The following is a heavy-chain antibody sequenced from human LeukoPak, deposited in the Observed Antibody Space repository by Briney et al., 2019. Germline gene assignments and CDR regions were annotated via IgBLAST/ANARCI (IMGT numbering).Heavy chain of an antibody. CDR1: GGSVSSGSYY. D-gene: IGHD4-17*01. V-gene: IGHV4-61*01. J-gene: IGHJ4*02. Sequence: PSETLSLTCTVSGGSVSSGSYYWSWIRQPPGKGLEWIGYIYYSGSTNYNPSLKSRVTISVDTSKNQFSLKLSSVTAADTAVYYCARWTVTSKFDYWGQGTLVIVSS. CDR3: ARWTVTSKFDY. CDR2: IYYSGST.